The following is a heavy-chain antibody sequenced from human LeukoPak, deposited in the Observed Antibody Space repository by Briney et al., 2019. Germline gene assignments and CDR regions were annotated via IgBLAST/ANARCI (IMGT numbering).Heavy chain of an antibody. D-gene: IGHD3-22*01. Sequence: GGSLRLSCAASGFTFSSYAMHWVRQAPGKGLERVAVISYDGSNKYYADSVKGRFTISRDNSKNTLYLQMNSLRAEDTAVYYCARELYDSSGSVDYWGQGTLVTVSS. V-gene: IGHV3-30-3*01. CDR3: ARELYDSSGSVDY. CDR2: ISYDGSNK. J-gene: IGHJ4*02. CDR1: GFTFSSYA.